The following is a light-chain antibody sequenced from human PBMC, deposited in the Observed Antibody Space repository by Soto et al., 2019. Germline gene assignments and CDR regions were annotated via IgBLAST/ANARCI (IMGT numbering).Light chain of an antibody. CDR2: GAS. V-gene: IGKV3-15*01. Sequence: VMTQSADTLSVSPGERATLSCRASQSVSRYLAWYQQKPGQAPRLLIYGASTRATGIPARFSGSGSGTEFTLSIGSLQSEDFAVYYCQQYNDWPPTFGQGTKVDIK. J-gene: IGKJ1*01. CDR1: QSVSRY. CDR3: QQYNDWPPT.